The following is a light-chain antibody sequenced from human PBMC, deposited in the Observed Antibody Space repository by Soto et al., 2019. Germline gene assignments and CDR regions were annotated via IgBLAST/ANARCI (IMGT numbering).Light chain of an antibody. V-gene: IGKV3-15*01. J-gene: IGKJ1*01. CDR1: QSVSSN. CDR3: QQYTPPGT. CDR2: GAS. Sequence: EIVMTQSPATLSVSPGERATLSCRASQSVSSNLAWYQQKPGQAPRLLIYGASTRAAGIPARFSGSGSGTEFTLTISILQSEDFAVYYCQQYTPPGTFGQGTKVEI.